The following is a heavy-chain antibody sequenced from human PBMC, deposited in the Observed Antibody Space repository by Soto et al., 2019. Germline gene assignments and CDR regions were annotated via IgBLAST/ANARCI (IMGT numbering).Heavy chain of an antibody. V-gene: IGHV5-10-1*01. J-gene: IGHJ6*02. D-gene: IGHD6-13*01. CDR1: GYSFTTDF. Sequence: PRGCLKISCKCSGYSFTTDFISWVRQMPGKGREWMGRVDPSGSYTNYSASFQGHVTISADKSISTAYLQWSSLKSSNTAMYYCARQALRRKQLVSVRSGMDVWGQGTTVTVS. CDR2: VDPSGSYT. CDR3: ARQALRRKQLVSVRSGMDV.